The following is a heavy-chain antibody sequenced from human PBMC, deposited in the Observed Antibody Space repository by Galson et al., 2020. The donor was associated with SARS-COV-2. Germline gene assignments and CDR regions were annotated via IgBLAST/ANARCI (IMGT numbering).Heavy chain of an antibody. CDR2: ISGSGGST. V-gene: IGHV3-23*01. J-gene: IGHJ4*02. Sequence: GGSLRLSCAASGFTFSSYAMSWVRQAPGKGLEWVSAISGSGGSTYYADSVKGRFTISIDNSKNTLYLQMNSLRAEDTAVYYCAKDPFKYCSSTSCYVDYWGQGTLVTVSS. CDR3: AKDPFKYCSSTSCYVDY. D-gene: IGHD2-2*01. CDR1: GFTFSSYA.